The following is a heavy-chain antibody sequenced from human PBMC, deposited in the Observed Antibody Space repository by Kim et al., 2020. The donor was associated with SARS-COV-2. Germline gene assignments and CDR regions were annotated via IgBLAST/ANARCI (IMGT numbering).Heavy chain of an antibody. J-gene: IGHJ6*02. CDR1: GGSISTYY. D-gene: IGHD2-2*01. CDR3: ARGVCSNTNCPKYYYYALDV. CDR2: IYYNGST. V-gene: IGHV4-59*13. Sequence: SETLSLTCTVSGGSISTYYWNWIRQPPGKGLEWIGYIYYNGSTNYNPSLKSRVTLSVDTSKNQFSLKLSSVTAADTAVYFCARGVCSNTNCPKYYYYALDVWGQGTTVTVSS.